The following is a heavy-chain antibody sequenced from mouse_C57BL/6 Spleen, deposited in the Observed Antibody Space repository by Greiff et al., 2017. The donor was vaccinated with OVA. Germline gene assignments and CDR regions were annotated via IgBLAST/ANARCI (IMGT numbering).Heavy chain of an antibody. CDR1: GYTFTDYN. Sequence: VQLKESGPELVKPGASVKMSCKASGYTFTDYNMHWVKQSHGKSLEWIGYINPNNGGTSYNQKFKGKATLTVNKSSSTAYMELRSLTSEDSAVYYCARRGDWGYFDYWGQGTTLTVSS. J-gene: IGHJ2*01. CDR3: ARRGDWGYFDY. V-gene: IGHV1-22*01. CDR2: INPNNGGT. D-gene: IGHD4-1*01.